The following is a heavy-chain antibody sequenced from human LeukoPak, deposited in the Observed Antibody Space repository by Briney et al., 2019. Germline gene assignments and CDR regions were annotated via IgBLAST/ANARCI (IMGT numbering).Heavy chain of an antibody. J-gene: IGHJ4*02. Sequence: SETLSLTCTVSGYSISSGYYWGWIRQPPGKGLEWIGSIYHSGSTYYNPSLKSRVTISVDTSKNQFSLKLSSVTAADTAVYYCARVRGITIFGVVIPEFDYWGQGTLVTVSS. CDR3: ARVRGITIFGVVIPEFDY. V-gene: IGHV4-38-2*02. CDR1: GYSISSGYY. D-gene: IGHD3-3*01. CDR2: IYHSGST.